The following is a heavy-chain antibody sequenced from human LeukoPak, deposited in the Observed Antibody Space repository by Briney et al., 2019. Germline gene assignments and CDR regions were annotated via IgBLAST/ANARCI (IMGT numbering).Heavy chain of an antibody. J-gene: IGHJ4*02. CDR1: GHTFTGYY. V-gene: IGHV1-46*01. CDR3: AKDSGSYYGLWRPHNAGDY. D-gene: IGHD1-26*01. CDR2: INPSGGST. Sequence: GASVKVSCKASGHTFTGYYMHWVRQAPGQGLEWMGIINPSGGSTSYAQKFQGRVTMTRDTSTSTVYMELSSLRSEDTAVYYCAKDSGSYYGLWRPHNAGDYWGQGTLVTVSS.